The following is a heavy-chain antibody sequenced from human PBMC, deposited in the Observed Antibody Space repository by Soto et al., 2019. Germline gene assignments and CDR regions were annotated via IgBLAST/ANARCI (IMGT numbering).Heavy chain of an antibody. V-gene: IGHV4-39*01. CDR1: SGSIISSSYS. D-gene: IGHD3-10*01. CDR3: ASLGLLWFGESDY. J-gene: IGHJ4*02. CDR2: IYYSGST. Sequence: SETLSLTCTVSSGSIISSSYSWAFLRQPPGKGLEWIGCIYYSGSTNFNPALKGRFTISVDTSNNEFSLKLSSVTAAYTAGYYCASLGLLWFGESDYWGQGTLVTVSS.